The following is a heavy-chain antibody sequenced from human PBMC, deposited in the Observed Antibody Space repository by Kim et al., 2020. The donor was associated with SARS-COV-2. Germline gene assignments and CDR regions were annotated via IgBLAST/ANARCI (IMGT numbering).Heavy chain of an antibody. J-gene: IGHJ4*02. V-gene: IGHV3-30*03. CDR2: IIHDGSNK. D-gene: IGHD3-22*01. Sequence: GGSLRLSCAASGFTFSSYGMHWVRQAPGKGLEWVAVIIHDGSNKYYADSVKGRFTISRDNSKNTLYLQMNSLRAEDTAVYYCATWVLEYYYEKSDYFDDWGQGTLGTVSS. CDR1: GFTFSSYG. CDR3: ATWVLEYYYEKSDYFDD.